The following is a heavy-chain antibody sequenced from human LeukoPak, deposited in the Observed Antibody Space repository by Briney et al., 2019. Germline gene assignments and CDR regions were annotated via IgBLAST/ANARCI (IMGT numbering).Heavy chain of an antibody. CDR2: ISGSGGST. Sequence: GGSLRLSCAASGFTFSSYEMNWVRQAPGKGLEWVSAISGSGGSTYYADSVKGRFTISRDNSKNTLYLQMNSLRAEDTAVYYCAKSMVRGVFDYWGQGTLVTVSS. J-gene: IGHJ4*02. V-gene: IGHV3-23*01. D-gene: IGHD3-10*01. CDR3: AKSMVRGVFDY. CDR1: GFTFSSYE.